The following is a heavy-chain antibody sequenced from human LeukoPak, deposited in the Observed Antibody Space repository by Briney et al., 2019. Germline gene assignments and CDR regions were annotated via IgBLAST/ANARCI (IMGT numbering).Heavy chain of an antibody. CDR1: GFTFSNYR. Sequence: GGSLRLSCAASGFTFSNYRMSWVRQAPGKGLEWVANIKQDGSEIYYVDSVKGRFTISRDNSKNTLYLQMNSLRAEDTAVYYCAPDSSGYDYWGQGTLVTVSS. D-gene: IGHD3-22*01. CDR3: APDSSGYDY. J-gene: IGHJ4*02. V-gene: IGHV3-7*03. CDR2: IKQDGSEI.